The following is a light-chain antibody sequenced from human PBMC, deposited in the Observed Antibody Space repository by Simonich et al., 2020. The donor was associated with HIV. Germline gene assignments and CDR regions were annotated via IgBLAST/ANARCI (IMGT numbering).Light chain of an antibody. CDR2: AAS. V-gene: IGKV1-8*01. J-gene: IGKJ4*01. Sequence: IQMTQSPSTLSASVGERVTITCRASQGISSYLAWYQQKPGKAPKLLIYAASTLQSWVPSRFSGSGSWTDFTLTISCLQSEDFATYYCQQYYSYPPTFGGGTKVEIK. CDR3: QQYYSYPPT. CDR1: QGISSY.